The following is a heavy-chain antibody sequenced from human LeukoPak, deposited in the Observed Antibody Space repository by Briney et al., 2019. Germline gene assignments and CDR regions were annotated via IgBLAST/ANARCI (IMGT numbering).Heavy chain of an antibody. J-gene: IGHJ3*02. Sequence: GGSLRLSCAASGFTFSSYGMHWVRQAPGKGLEWVAVVSSDGSIDYYADSVRGRFTVSRDNSKNTMYLQMNSLRAEDTAVYSCARGGAHDAFDIWGQGTMVTVSS. V-gene: IGHV3-30*03. D-gene: IGHD1-26*01. CDR3: ARGGAHDAFDI. CDR2: VSSDGSID. CDR1: GFTFSSYG.